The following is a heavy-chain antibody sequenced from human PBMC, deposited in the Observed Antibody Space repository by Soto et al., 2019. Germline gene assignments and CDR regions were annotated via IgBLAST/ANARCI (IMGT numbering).Heavy chain of an antibody. CDR1: GFTFSSYS. CDR2: ISSSSSYI. J-gene: IGHJ4*02. V-gene: IGHV3-21*01. D-gene: IGHD6-19*01. Sequence: EVQLVESEGGLVKPGGSLRLSCAASGFTFSSYSMNWVRQAPGKGLEWVSSISSSSSYIYYADSVKGRFTISRDNAKNSLYLQMNSLRAEDTAVYYCARVRIAVAGTQYFDYWGQGTLVTVSS. CDR3: ARVRIAVAGTQYFDY.